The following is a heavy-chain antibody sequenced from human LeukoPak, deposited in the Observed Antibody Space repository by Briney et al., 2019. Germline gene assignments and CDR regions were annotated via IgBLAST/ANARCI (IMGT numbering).Heavy chain of an antibody. J-gene: IGHJ4*02. V-gene: IGHV3-49*03. D-gene: IGHD6-19*01. CDR2: IRSKAYGGTI. Sequence: GGSLRLSCTGSGFTFGDYAMSWFRQAPGKGLEWVGFIRSKAYGGTIEYAASVKGRFTISRDDSKSIAYLQMNSLKTEDTGVYYCTRDDGWSGDYWGQGTLVTVSS. CDR3: TRDDGWSGDY. CDR1: GFTFGDYA.